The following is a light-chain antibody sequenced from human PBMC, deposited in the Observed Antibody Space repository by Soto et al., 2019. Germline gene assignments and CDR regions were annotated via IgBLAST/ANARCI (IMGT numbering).Light chain of an antibody. J-gene: IGKJ3*01. V-gene: IGKV1-39*01. CDR2: AAS. Sequence: DIQMTQSPSSLSASVEDRATITCRASQSISSYLNWYQQKPGKAPKLLIYAASSLQSGVPSRFSGSGSGTDFTLTISSLQPEDFATYYCQQSYSTPFTFGPGTKVDIK. CDR3: QQSYSTPFT. CDR1: QSISSY.